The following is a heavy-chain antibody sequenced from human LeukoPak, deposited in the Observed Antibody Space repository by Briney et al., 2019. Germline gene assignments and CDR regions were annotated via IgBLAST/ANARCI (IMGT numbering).Heavy chain of an antibody. Sequence: SVKVSCKASGGTFSSYAISWVRQAPGQGLEWMGRIIPILGIANYAQKLQGRVTMTTDTSTSTAYMELRSLRSDDTAVYYCARRGKLYYGDDEGYFDYWGQGTLVTVSS. J-gene: IGHJ4*02. CDR2: IIPILGIA. CDR1: GGTFSSYA. CDR3: ARRGKLYYGDDEGYFDY. D-gene: IGHD4-17*01. V-gene: IGHV1-69*04.